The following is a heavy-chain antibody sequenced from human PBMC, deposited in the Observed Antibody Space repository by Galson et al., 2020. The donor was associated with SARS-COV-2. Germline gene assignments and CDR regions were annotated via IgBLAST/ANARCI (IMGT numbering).Heavy chain of an antibody. V-gene: IGHV3-48*01. CDR2: MSGDTETI. D-gene: IGHD5-18*01. J-gene: IGHJ4*02. Sequence: GGSLRLSCVASGFEFSTFSMNWVRQAPGKGLEWVAYMSGDTETIYYPKSVEGRFTISRENAKNSLYLQMSDLRPEDTAVYYCARDGGYSRHDYDSDSWGQGTLVTVS. CDR1: GFEFSTFS. CDR3: ARDGGYSRHDYDSDS.